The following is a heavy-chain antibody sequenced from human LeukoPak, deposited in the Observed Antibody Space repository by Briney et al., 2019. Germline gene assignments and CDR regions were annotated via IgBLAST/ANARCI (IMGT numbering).Heavy chain of an antibody. D-gene: IGHD6-13*01. J-gene: IGHJ5*01. CDR1: GGSFSCYY. V-gene: IGHV4-34*01. Sequence: SETLSLTCAVCGGSFSCYYWSWLRQPPAKGLEWIGEINHSGSTNYNPSLKSRVTISVDTSKNQFSLKLSSVTAADTAVYYCATGRVWGYSDSWFVYWGQGTLVTVSS. CDR3: ATGRVWGYSDSWFVY. CDR2: INHSGST.